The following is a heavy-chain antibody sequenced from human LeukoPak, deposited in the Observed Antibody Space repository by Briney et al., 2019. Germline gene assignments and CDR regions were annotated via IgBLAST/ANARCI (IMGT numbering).Heavy chain of an antibody. CDR1: GFTFSSYW. CDR3: ARAGISTPAYYYGMDV. D-gene: IGHD2-2*01. CDR2: IKQDGSEK. Sequence: GGSLRLSCAASGFTFSSYWMSWVRQAPGKGLEWVANIKQDGSEKYYVDSVKGRFTISRDNAKNSLYLQMNSLRAEDTAVYYCARAGISTPAYYYGMDVWGQGTTVTVSS. J-gene: IGHJ6*02. V-gene: IGHV3-7*01.